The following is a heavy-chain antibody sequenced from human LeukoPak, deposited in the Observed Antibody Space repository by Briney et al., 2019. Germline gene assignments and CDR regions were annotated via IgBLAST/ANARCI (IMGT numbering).Heavy chain of an antibody. J-gene: IGHJ4*02. CDR3: AKGGMTTVYFDY. Sequence: PGGSLRLSCAASGFTFSSYAMSWVRQAPGKGLEWVSTISGSGGSTYYADSVKGRLTISRDNSKNTLYLQMNSLRAEDTAVYYCAKGGMTTVYFDYWGQGTLVTVSS. V-gene: IGHV3-23*01. D-gene: IGHD4-17*01. CDR2: ISGSGGST. CDR1: GFTFSSYA.